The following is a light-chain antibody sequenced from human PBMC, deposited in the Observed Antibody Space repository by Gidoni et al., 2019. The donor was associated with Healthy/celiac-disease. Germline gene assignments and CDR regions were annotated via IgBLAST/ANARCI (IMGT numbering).Light chain of an antibody. J-gene: IGKJ1*01. CDR1: QSISSY. CDR2: AAA. V-gene: IGKV1-39*01. Sequence: DIQMTQSPSSLSASVGDRVTITFRASQSISSYLNWYQQKPGKAPKLLIYAAASLQSGVPSRFSGSGSGTEFTLTISSRQPEDFATYYCQQSYSTPPTFGQGTKVEIK. CDR3: QQSYSTPPT.